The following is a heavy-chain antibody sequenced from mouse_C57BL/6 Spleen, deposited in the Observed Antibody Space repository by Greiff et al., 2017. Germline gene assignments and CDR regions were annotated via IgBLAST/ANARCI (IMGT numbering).Heavy chain of an antibody. CDR2: ISSGGSYT. J-gene: IGHJ2*01. Sequence: EVKLQESGGDLVKPGGSLKLSCAASGFTFSSYGMSWVRQTPDKRLEWVATISSGGSYTYYPDSVKGRFTISRDNAKNTLYLQMSSLKSEDTAMYYCARHESVLLRPFDYWGQGTTRTVSS. V-gene: IGHV5-6*01. CDR1: GFTFSSYG. CDR3: ARHESVLLRPFDY. D-gene: IGHD1-1*01.